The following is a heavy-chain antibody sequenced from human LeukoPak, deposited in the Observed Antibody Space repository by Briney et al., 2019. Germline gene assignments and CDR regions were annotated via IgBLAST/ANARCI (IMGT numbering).Heavy chain of an antibody. J-gene: IGHJ3*02. D-gene: IGHD5-12*01. CDR1: GFTFSDYY. V-gene: IGHV3-11*01. CDR2: ISSSGSTI. CDR3: ARGANIVATIRKANAFDI. Sequence: KPGGSLRLSCAASGFTFSDYYMSWIRQAPGKGLEWVSYISSSGSTIYYADSVKGRFTISRDNAKNSLYLQMNSLRAEDTAVYYCARGANIVATIRKANAFDIWGQGTMVTVSS.